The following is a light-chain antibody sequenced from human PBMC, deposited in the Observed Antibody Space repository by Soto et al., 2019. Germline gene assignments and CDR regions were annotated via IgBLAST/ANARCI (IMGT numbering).Light chain of an antibody. Sequence: QSVLTQPASLSGSPGQSIAISCTGTSSDFGGYNFVSWYQHHPGKAPKLMIYDVSSRPSGVSHRFSGSKSGNTASLTISGPQAEDEADYYCSSYTRSSTPYVFGTGTKVTVL. V-gene: IGLV2-14*03. CDR2: DVS. CDR3: SSYTRSSTPYV. J-gene: IGLJ1*01. CDR1: SSDFGGYNF.